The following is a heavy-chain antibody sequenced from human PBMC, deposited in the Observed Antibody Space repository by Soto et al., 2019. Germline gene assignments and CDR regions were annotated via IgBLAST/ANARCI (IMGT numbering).Heavy chain of an antibody. CDR3: ARDETYYHGSGPV. Sequence: EVQLVESGGGLVQPGGSLRLSCAASGFTFSSYWMSWVRQAPGKGLEWVAIIKQDGSEKYYVDSVKGRFTISRDNAKNSLFLQMNSLRVEDTAVYYCARDETYYHGSGPVGGPGTLVTVSS. V-gene: IGHV3-7*01. D-gene: IGHD3-10*01. J-gene: IGHJ4*02. CDR2: IKQDGSEK. CDR1: GFTFSSYW.